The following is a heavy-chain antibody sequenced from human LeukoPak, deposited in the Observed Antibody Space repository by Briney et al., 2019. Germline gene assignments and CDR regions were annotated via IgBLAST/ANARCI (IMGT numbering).Heavy chain of an antibody. CDR3: AKDMGYYDSSGYWGPLFDY. J-gene: IGHJ4*02. Sequence: PGGSLRLSCAASGFTFSSYEMNWVRQAPGKGLEWVSYISSSGSTIYYADTVKGRFTISRDNSKNSLYLQMNILRAEDTALYYCAKDMGYYDSSGYWGPLFDYWGQGTLVTVSS. CDR2: ISSSGSTI. CDR1: GFTFSSYE. V-gene: IGHV3-48*03. D-gene: IGHD3-22*01.